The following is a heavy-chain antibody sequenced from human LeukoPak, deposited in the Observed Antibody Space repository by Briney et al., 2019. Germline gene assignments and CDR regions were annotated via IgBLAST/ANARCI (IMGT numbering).Heavy chain of an antibody. Sequence: ASVKVSCKASGYTFTSYDINWVRQATGQGLERMGWMNPNSGNTGYAQKFQGRVTMTRNTSISTAYMELSSLRSEDTAVYYCARGLYCSGGSCYSGQVNYWGQGTLVTVSS. CDR1: GYTFTSYD. J-gene: IGHJ4*02. CDR2: MNPNSGNT. D-gene: IGHD2-15*01. CDR3: ARGLYCSGGSCYSGQVNY. V-gene: IGHV1-8*01.